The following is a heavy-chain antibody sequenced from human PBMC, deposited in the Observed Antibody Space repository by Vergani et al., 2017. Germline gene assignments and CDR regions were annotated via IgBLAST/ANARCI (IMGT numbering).Heavy chain of an antibody. D-gene: IGHD2-15*01. V-gene: IGHV3-15*01. Sequence: EVQLVESGGGLVQPGRSLRLSCAASGFTFSNAWMSWVRQAPGKGLEWVGRIKSKTDGGTTDYAAPVKGRFTISRDDSKNTLYLQMNSLKTEDTAVYYCTTGRGDCSGGSCYSDYYYYGMDVWGQGTTVTVSS. J-gene: IGHJ6*02. CDR3: TTGRGDCSGGSCYSDYYYYGMDV. CDR1: GFTFSNAW. CDR2: IKSKTDGGTT.